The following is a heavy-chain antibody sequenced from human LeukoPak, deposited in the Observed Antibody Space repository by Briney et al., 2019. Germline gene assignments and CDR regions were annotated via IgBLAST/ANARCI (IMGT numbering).Heavy chain of an antibody. D-gene: IGHD3-10*01. CDR2: ISGKPLVGKP. CDR3: SCGPGSLPSHY. Sequence: GGSLRLSRTPSGFTFCVYAVSWFRPASGGGGGWVGLISGKPLVGKPEFAPPVKGRFAIYRDDSKGIAYLQMTSLKAEDTAVYYCSCGPGSLPSHYWGQGTLVTVSS. V-gene: IGHV3-49*03. CDR1: GFTFCVYA. J-gene: IGHJ4*02.